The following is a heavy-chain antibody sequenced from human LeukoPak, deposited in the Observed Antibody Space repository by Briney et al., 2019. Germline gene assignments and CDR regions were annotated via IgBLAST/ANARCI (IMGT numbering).Heavy chain of an antibody. J-gene: IGHJ1*01. CDR1: GGSISSSNYY. D-gene: IGHD6-13*01. CDR2: IHYSGST. CDR3: ARRGSSKPFQH. Sequence: SETLSLTCTVSGGSISSSNYYWGWIRQPPGKGLEWIGSIHYSGSTYYNPSLKSRVTISVDTSKNQFSLKLSSVTAADTAVYYCARRGSSKPFQHWGQGTLVTVSS. V-gene: IGHV4-39*01.